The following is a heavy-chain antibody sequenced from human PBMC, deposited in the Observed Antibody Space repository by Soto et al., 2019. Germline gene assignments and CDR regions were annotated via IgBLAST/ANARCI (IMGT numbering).Heavy chain of an antibody. CDR2: INHSGST. V-gene: IGHV4-34*01. CDR3: ARARSGYRHFDY. D-gene: IGHD3-3*01. Sequence: SETLSLTCAVYGGSFSGYYWSWIRQPPGKGLEWIGEINHSGSTNYNPSLKSRVTISVDTSKNQFSLKLSSVTAADTAVYYCARARSGYRHFDYWGQGTLVTVSS. CDR1: GGSFSGYY. J-gene: IGHJ4*02.